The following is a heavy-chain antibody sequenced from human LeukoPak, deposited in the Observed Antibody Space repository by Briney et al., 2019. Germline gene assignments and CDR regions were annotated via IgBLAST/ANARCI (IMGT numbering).Heavy chain of an antibody. D-gene: IGHD3-10*01. CDR1: GGSVNSTSYY. V-gene: IGHV4-39*01. Sequence: PSGTLSLTCTVSGGSVNSTSYYWGWIRQAPGKGLDWIGSIYYSGSTYYNLSLKSRVTISVDRSRNQFSLKLTSVTAADTALYYCARHCYGSGSYSDYWGQGTLVTVRS. CDR2: IYYSGST. J-gene: IGHJ4*02. CDR3: ARHCYGSGSYSDY.